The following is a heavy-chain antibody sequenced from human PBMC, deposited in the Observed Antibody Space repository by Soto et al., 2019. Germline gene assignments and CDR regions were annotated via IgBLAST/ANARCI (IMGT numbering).Heavy chain of an antibody. V-gene: IGHV3-48*01. D-gene: IGHD1-26*01. J-gene: IGHJ4*02. CDR3: AREAELLHFDY. CDR2: NSSSSSTI. Sequence: EVQLVEPGGGLVQPGGSLRLSCAAYGFTFSTYSMNWVRQAPGKGLEWVSYNSSSSSTIYYADSVKGRVTIAGDNAKNSLYLQMNSLRAEDTAVYYCAREAELLHFDYWGQGTLVTVSS. CDR1: GFTFSTYS.